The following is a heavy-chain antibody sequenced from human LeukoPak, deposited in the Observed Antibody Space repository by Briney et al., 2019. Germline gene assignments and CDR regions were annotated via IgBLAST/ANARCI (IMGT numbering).Heavy chain of an antibody. CDR3: ARDMDYGGNSDFDY. V-gene: IGHV3-7*03. CDR1: GFTFSTYG. J-gene: IGHJ4*02. CDR2: IKQDGSEK. D-gene: IGHD4-23*01. Sequence: GGSLRLSCAASGFTFSTYGMHWVRQAPGKGLEWVANIKQDGSEKYYVDSVKGRFTISRDNAKNSLYLQMNSLRAEDTAVYYCARDMDYGGNSDFDYWGQGTLVTVSS.